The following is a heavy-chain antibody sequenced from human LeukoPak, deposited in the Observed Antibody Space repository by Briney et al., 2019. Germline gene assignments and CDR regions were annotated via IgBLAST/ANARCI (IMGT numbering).Heavy chain of an antibody. CDR1: GGSFSGYY. CDR2: INHSGST. CDR3: ASLAAESSSPDHTV. V-gene: IGHV4-34*01. D-gene: IGHD6-13*01. J-gene: IGHJ3*01. Sequence: PSETLSLTCAVYGGSFSGYYWSWIRQPPGKWREWIGEINHSGSTNYNPSLKSRVTILVDTSKNRFSLKLSSVTAADTAVYYCASLAAESSSPDHTVWGQGTMVTVSS.